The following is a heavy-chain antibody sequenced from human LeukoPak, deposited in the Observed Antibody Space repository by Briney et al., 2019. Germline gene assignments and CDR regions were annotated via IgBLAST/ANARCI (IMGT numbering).Heavy chain of an antibody. J-gene: IGHJ4*02. CDR3: AKSGRYYDSSGYYSN. Sequence: PGGSLRLSCAASGFTFSSYGMSWVRQAPGKGLEWVSAISGSGGSTYYADSVKGRFTISRDNSKNTLYLQMNSLRAEDTAVYYCAKSGRYYDSSGYYSNWGQGTLVTVSS. CDR1: GFTFSSYG. D-gene: IGHD3-22*01. CDR2: ISGSGGST. V-gene: IGHV3-23*01.